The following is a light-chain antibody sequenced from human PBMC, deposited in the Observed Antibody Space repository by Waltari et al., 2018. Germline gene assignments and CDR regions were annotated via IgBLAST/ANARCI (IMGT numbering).Light chain of an antibody. CDR3: QQYITSPVT. CDR2: WAS. Sequence: DIVMTQSPDSLAVALGERATINCKSSQTVMYFSNNKDYLAWYQQKPGQPPKLLISWASTRESGVPDRFSGSGSATNFTLTINSLQAEDVAVYWCQQYITSPVTFGQGTRLEIK. CDR1: QTVMYFSNNKDY. J-gene: IGKJ5*01. V-gene: IGKV4-1*01.